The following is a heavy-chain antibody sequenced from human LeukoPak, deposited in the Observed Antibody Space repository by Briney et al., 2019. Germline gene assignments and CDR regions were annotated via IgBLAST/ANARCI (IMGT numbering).Heavy chain of an antibody. CDR2: IYHSGST. V-gene: IGHV4-38-2*02. CDR1: GYSISSGYY. Sequence: SETLSLTCTVSGYSISSGYYWGWIRQPPGKGLEWIGSIYHSGSTYYNPSLKSRVTISVDTSKNQFSLKLSSVTAADTVVYYCARGLTYSSSCLDYWGQGTLVTVSS. CDR3: ARGLTYSSSCLDY. J-gene: IGHJ4*02. D-gene: IGHD6-13*01.